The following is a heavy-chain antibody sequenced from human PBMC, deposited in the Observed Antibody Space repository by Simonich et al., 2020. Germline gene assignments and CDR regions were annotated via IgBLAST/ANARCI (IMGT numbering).Heavy chain of an antibody. D-gene: IGHD2-15*01. V-gene: IGHV1-18*01. CDR2: ITTNKCNR. Sequence: QVQLVQSGAEVKKPGASVKVSCKASGYTFTSYGISWVRQAPGQGLEWMGWITTNKCNRNYAQKPKGRVTMTTDTSTSKAYRGVRSRRADDTAVYYCARASRGTWWYYYFDYWGQGTLVTVSS. J-gene: IGHJ4*02. CDR1: GYTFTSYG. CDR3: ARASRGTWWYYYFDY.